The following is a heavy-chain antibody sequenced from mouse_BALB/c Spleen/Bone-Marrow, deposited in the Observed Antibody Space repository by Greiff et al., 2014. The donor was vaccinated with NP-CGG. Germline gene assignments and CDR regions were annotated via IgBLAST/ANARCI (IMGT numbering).Heavy chain of an antibody. V-gene: IGHV1-5*01. J-gene: IGHJ3*01. D-gene: IGHD2-10*02. Sequence: VQLQQSGTVLARPGASVKMSCKASGYSFTSYWMHWVKQRPGQGLEWIGAVYPGNSDTTYNQKFKGEAKLTAVTSASTAYMELSSLTNEDSAVYYCTFLVKEDFAYWGQGTLVTVSA. CDR3: TFLVKEDFAY. CDR1: GYSFTSYW. CDR2: VYPGNSDT.